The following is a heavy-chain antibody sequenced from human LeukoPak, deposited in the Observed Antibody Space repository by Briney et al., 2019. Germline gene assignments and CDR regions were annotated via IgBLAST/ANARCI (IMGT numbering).Heavy chain of an antibody. CDR2: INHSGST. J-gene: IGHJ6*02. CDR3: ARAPGYYYGMDV. Sequence: SETLSLTCTVSGGSISSSSYYWGWIRQPPGKGLEWIGEINHSGSTNYNPSLKSRVTISVDTSKNQFSLKLSSVTAADTAVYYCARAPGYYYGMDVWGQGTTVTVSS. CDR1: GGSISSSSYY. V-gene: IGHV4-39*07. D-gene: IGHD1-14*01.